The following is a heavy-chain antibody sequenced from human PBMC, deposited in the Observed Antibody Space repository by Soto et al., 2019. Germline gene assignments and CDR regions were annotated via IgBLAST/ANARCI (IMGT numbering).Heavy chain of an antibody. CDR3: ARGRMGAAKFSNPSVYSSAFDP. CDR2: MNPDSGDT. V-gene: IGHV1-8*01. CDR1: GYTFSTYD. J-gene: IGHJ5*02. Sequence: GASSEGSCKTSGYTFSTYDINWVRQASGQGLERLGGMNPDSGDTPYERKFLGRVTLTRNTSTGTAYMQLTSLRSDDSAINYCARGRMGAAKFSNPSVYSSAFDPWGQGTLVTVSS. D-gene: IGHD2-21*01.